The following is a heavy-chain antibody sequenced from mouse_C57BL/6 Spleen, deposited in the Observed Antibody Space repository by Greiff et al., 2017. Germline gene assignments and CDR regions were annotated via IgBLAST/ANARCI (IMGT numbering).Heavy chain of an antibody. CDR1: GYTFTSYW. D-gene: IGHD1-1*01. CDR3: ERSDYYGSSYFDY. Sequence: QVQLQQPGAELVRPGSSVKLSCKASGYTFTSYWMHWVKQRPIQGLEWIGNIDPSNSEPHYNQKFKDKATLTVDKSSSTAYMQLSSLTSEDSAVYYCERSDYYGSSYFDYWGQGTTLTVSS. J-gene: IGHJ2*01. CDR2: IDPSNSEP. V-gene: IGHV1-52*01.